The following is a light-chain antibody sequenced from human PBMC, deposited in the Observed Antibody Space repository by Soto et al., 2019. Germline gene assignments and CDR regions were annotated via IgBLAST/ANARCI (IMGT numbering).Light chain of an antibody. Sequence: DIQMTQSPSSLSASVGDRVTITCRASQSISNYLNWYQQKPGKAPKVLIYAAPSLQSGVPSRFSGGGSGTHFTLAISXXQPEDFATYYCQQTYSTPLTFGGGTKVEI. CDR3: QQTYSTPLT. CDR2: AAP. V-gene: IGKV1-39*01. CDR1: QSISNY. J-gene: IGKJ4*01.